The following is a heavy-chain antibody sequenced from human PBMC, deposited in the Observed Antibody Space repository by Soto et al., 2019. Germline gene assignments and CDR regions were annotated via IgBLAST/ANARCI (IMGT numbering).Heavy chain of an antibody. Sequence: KLRRPLSLTCTVSGGSISSYYWSWIRQPPGKGLEWVGRIKSKTDGGTIDYGAPVKGRFTISRDNSKNTLYLQMNSLRAEDTAVYYCARDTVAAFVYYYGMDVWGQGTTVTVS. CDR3: ARDTVAAFVYYYGMDV. CDR2: IKSKTDGGTI. V-gene: IGHV3-15*01. D-gene: IGHD6-19*01. J-gene: IGHJ6*02. CDR1: GGSISSYY.